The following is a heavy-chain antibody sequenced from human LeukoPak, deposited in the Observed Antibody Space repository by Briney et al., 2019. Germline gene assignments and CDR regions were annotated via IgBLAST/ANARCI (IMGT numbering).Heavy chain of an antibody. Sequence: SETLSLTCTVSDGSISSSSYYWGWIRQPPGKGLEWIGSIYYSGSTYYNPSLKSRVTISVDTSKNQFSLKLSSVTAADTAVYYCARSIGYSYGYSAYYFDYWGQGTLVTVSS. CDR3: ARSIGYSYGYSAYYFDY. CDR1: DGSISSSSYY. CDR2: IYYSGST. V-gene: IGHV4-39*01. D-gene: IGHD5-18*01. J-gene: IGHJ4*02.